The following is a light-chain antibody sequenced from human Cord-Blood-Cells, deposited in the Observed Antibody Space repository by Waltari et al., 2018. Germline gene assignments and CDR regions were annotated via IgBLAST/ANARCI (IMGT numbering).Light chain of an antibody. J-gene: IGLJ1*01. V-gene: IGLV2-14*01. CDR2: DAS. Sequence: QSALTQPASVSGSPGQSITISCTGTSSDVGGYNYVSWYQQHPGKAPKIMIYDASNRPSGVSNRFSGSKSGNTASLTISGLQAEDEADYYCSSYTSSSTLYVFGTGTKVTVL. CDR3: SSYTSSSTLYV. CDR1: SSDVGGYNY.